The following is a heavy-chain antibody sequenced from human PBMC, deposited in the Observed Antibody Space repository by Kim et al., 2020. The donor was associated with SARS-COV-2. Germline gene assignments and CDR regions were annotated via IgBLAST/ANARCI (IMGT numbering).Heavy chain of an antibody. Sequence: SETLSLTCTVSGGSISSGDYYWSWIRQPPGKGLEWIGYIYYSGSTYYNPSLKSRVTISVDTSKNQFSLKLSSVTAADTAVYYCARDSPRSFDCSTHAFDIWGQGTMVTVSS. CDR1: GGSISSGDYY. D-gene: IGHD3-9*01. CDR2: IYYSGST. V-gene: IGHV4-30-4*01. CDR3: ARDSPRSFDCSTHAFDI. J-gene: IGHJ3*02.